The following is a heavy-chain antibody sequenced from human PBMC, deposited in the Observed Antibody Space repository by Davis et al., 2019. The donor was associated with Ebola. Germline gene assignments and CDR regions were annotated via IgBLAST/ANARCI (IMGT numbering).Heavy chain of an antibody. CDR3: ASRYYYGSGSHYYYYGMDV. CDR2: INHSGST. Sequence: PSETLSLTCAVYGGSFSGYYWSWIRQPPGKGLEWIGEINHSGSTNYNPSLKSRVTISVDTSKNQFSLKLSSVTAADTAEYYCASRYYYGSGSHYYYYGMDVWGQGTTVTVSS. CDR1: GGSFSGYY. D-gene: IGHD3-10*01. V-gene: IGHV4-34*01. J-gene: IGHJ6*02.